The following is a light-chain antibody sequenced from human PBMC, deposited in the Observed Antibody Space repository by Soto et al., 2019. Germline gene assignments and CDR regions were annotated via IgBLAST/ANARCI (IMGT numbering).Light chain of an antibody. V-gene: IGLV2-8*01. J-gene: IGLJ1*01. CDR2: EVT. Sequence: QSALTQPPSASGSPGQSVTISCTGTRSDVGGYDYVSWYQQHPGKAPKLMIYEVTIRPSGVSDRFSGSKSGNTASLTVSGLQAEDEADYYCSSYTGGNPSYVFGTGTKVTV. CDR1: RSDVGGYDY. CDR3: SSYTGGNPSYV.